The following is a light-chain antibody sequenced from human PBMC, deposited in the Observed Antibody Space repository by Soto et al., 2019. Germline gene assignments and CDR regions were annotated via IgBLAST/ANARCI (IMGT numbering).Light chain of an antibody. J-gene: IGKJ5*01. CDR2: GAS. CDR1: QSVNTK. Sequence: EIVMTQSPATLSVSPGEGATLPCRASQSVNTKLAWYQVKPGQAPRLLIYGASSRATGIPARFSGSGFGTEFTLTISSPQSEDFAVYYCQQYKNWPLFGQGTRLEI. CDR3: QQYKNWPL. V-gene: IGKV3D-15*01.